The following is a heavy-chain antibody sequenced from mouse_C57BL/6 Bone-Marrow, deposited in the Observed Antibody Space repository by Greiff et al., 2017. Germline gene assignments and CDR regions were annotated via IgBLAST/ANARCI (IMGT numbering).Heavy chain of an antibody. CDR1: GYAFSSYW. CDR3: ARDDYNYFDY. CDR2: INPGDGDT. Sequence: VQLQQSGAELVKPGASVKISCKASGYAFSSYWMTWVKQRPGKGLEWIGQINPGDGDTNYNGKFKGKATLTADKSSSTAYMQLSSLTSEDSAVYFCARDDYNYFDYWGQGTTLTVSS. J-gene: IGHJ2*01. V-gene: IGHV1-80*01. D-gene: IGHD2-4*01.